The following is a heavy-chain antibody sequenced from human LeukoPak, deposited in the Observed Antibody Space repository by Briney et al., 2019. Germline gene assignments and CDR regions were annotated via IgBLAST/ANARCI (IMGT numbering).Heavy chain of an antibody. CDR3: ARYSAPVTSIDY. CDR1: GGSISSNY. J-gene: IGHJ4*02. D-gene: IGHD2-21*02. V-gene: IGHV4-59*01. Sequence: SETLSLTCTVPGGSISSNYWSWIRQPPGKGLEWIGYIYHSGSTNYNPSLKSRVTISVDTSKNQFSLMLSSGTAADTAVYYCARYSAPVTSIDYWGQGTLVTVSS. CDR2: IYHSGST.